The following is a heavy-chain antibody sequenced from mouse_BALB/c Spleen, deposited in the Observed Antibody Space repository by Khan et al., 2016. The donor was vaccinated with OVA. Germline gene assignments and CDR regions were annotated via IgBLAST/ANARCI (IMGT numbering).Heavy chain of an antibody. J-gene: IGHJ2*01. CDR3: ARTARIKY. CDR1: GYSITSGYG. V-gene: IGHV3-2*02. D-gene: IGHD1-2*01. Sequence: EVQLQESGPGLVKPSQSLSLTCTVTGYSITSGYGWNWIRQFPGNKLEWMVYISYSSSTNYNPSLKSRISITRNTSKNQFFLQLNAVTTEDTATYYCARTARIKYWGQGTTLTVSS. CDR2: ISYSSST.